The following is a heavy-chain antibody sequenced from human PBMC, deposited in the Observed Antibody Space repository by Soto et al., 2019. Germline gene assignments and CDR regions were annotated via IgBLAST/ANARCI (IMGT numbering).Heavy chain of an antibody. Sequence: KPSETLSLTCTVSGGSISSGGYYRSWIRQHPGKGLEWIGYIYYSGSTYYNPSLKSRVTISVDTSKNQFSLKLSSVTAADTAVYYCARAPKYYDFWSGYYSGVYFDYWGQGTLVTVSS. V-gene: IGHV4-31*03. CDR2: IYYSGST. CDR1: GGSISSGGYY. D-gene: IGHD3-3*01. J-gene: IGHJ4*02. CDR3: ARAPKYYDFWSGYYSGVYFDY.